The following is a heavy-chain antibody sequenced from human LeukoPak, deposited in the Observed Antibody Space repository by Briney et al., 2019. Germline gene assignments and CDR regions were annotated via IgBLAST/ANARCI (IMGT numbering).Heavy chain of an antibody. V-gene: IGHV3-73*01. J-gene: IGHJ4*02. CDR2: IRSKDYSYAT. CDR1: GFIFSGSS. D-gene: IGHD5-18*01. CDR3: TGGYSYGTVG. Sequence: GGSLKLSCVASGFIFSGSSMHWVRQASGKGLEWVGRIRSKDYSYATVYDESVKGRFTISRDDSKNTAYLQMNSLKIEDTAMYYCTGGYSYGTVGWGQGTLVTVSS.